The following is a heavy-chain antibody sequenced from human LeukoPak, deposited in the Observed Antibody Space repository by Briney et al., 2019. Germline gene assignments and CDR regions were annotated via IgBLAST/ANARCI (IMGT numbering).Heavy chain of an antibody. CDR1: GYTFTSYD. J-gene: IGHJ4*02. D-gene: IGHD6-13*01. CDR2: MNPNSGNT. V-gene: IGHV1-8*03. Sequence: ASVKVSCKASGYTFTSYDINWVRQATGQGLEWMGWMNPNSGNTGYAQKFQGRVTITRNTSISTAYMELSSLRSEDTAVYYCARGIAAAGSYYFDYWGQGTLVTVSS. CDR3: ARGIAAAGSYYFDY.